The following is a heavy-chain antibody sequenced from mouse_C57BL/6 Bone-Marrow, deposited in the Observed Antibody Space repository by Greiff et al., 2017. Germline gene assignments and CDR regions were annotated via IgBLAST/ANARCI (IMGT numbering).Heavy chain of an antibody. V-gene: IGHV1-69*01. Sequence: QVQLQQPGAELVMPGASVKLSCKASGYTFTSYWMHWVKQRPGQGLEWIGEIDPSDSYTNYNQKFKGKSTLTVDKSSSTAYMPLSSLTSEDSAVYYCARSGDYDENYYAMDYWGQGTSVTVSS. D-gene: IGHD2-4*01. CDR3: ARSGDYDENYYAMDY. CDR2: IDPSDSYT. CDR1: GYTFTSYW. J-gene: IGHJ4*01.